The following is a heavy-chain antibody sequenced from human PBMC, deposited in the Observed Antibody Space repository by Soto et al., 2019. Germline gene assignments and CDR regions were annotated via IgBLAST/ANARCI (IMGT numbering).Heavy chain of an antibody. CDR2: ISGSGGFT. CDR3: AKGTKWYNWSFRTDAFDI. Sequence: LRLSCAASGFTFSSYAMTWVRQAPEKGLEWVSTISGSGGFTYYADSVKGRVTIFRDNSKNTLSLQMNSLRADDTAVYYCAKGTKWYNWSFRTDAFDIWGQGTMVTVSS. CDR1: GFTFSSYA. V-gene: IGHV3-23*01. J-gene: IGHJ3*02. D-gene: IGHD1-20*01.